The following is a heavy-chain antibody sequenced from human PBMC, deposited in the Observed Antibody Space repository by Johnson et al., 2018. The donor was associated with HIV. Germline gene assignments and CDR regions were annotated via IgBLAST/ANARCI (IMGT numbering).Heavy chain of an antibody. Sequence: VQLVESGGGVVQPGGSLRLSCAASGFTVSSNYMSWVRQAPGKGLEWVSVIYSGGSTYYVDSVKGRFTISRDNSKNTLYLQMNSLRAEDTAVYYCARDAPDSGSYHAFDIWGQGTMVTVSS. J-gene: IGHJ3*02. CDR2: IYSGGST. CDR3: ARDAPDSGSYHAFDI. D-gene: IGHD1-26*01. V-gene: IGHV3-66*02. CDR1: GFTVSSNY.